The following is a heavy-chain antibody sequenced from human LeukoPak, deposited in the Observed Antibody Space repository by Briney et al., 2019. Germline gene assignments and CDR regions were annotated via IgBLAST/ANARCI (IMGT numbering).Heavy chain of an antibody. D-gene: IGHD2-2*02. V-gene: IGHV1-69*05. Sequence: GASVKVSCKASGGTFSSYAISWVRQAPGRGLEWVGRIIPTFGTANYAQEFQGRVTITTDESTSTAYMELSSLRSEDTAVYYCAREVGDCSSTSCYKGYMDVWGKGTTVTVSS. CDR1: GGTFSSYA. J-gene: IGHJ6*03. CDR2: IIPTFGTA. CDR3: AREVGDCSSTSCYKGYMDV.